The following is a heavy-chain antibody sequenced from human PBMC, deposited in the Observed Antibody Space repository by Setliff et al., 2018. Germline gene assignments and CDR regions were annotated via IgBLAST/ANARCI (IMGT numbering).Heavy chain of an antibody. J-gene: IGHJ5*02. D-gene: IGHD3-3*01. CDR3: ARAPQYSNFWYALSWFDP. CDR2: IYPGDSDT. Sequence: GESLKISCKGSGYSFTTYWIGWVRQMPGKGLEWMGIIYPGDSDTRYSPSFQGQVTISADKSISTAYLQWSSLKASDTAMYYCARAPQYSNFWYALSWFDPWGQGTLVTVSS. V-gene: IGHV5-51*01. CDR1: GYSFTTYW.